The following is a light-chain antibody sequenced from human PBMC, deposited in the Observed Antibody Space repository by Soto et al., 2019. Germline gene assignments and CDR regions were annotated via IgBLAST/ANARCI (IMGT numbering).Light chain of an antibody. V-gene: IGKV3-20*01. CDR3: QQYGNSPIT. J-gene: IGKJ5*01. CDR1: QTFGSSY. Sequence: EIVLTQSPGTLSLSPGHRATLSCRASQTFGSSYLAWYQQKPGQAPRLLIYDASNRATGIPDRFSGSGSGTDFTLTISRLEPEDFAVYYCQQYGNSPITFGQGTRLDMK. CDR2: DAS.